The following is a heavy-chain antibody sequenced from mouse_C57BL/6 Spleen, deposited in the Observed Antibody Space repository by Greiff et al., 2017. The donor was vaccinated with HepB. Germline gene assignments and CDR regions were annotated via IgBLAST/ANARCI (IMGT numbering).Heavy chain of an antibody. V-gene: IGHV5-4*01. D-gene: IGHD4-1*01. CDR2: ISDGGSYT. Sequence: EVQLVESGGGLVKPGGSLKLSCAASGFTFSSYAMSWVRQTPEKRLEWVATISDGGSYTYYPDNVKGRFTISRDNAKNNLYLQMSHLKSEDTAMYYCARELTGYYYAMDYWGQRTSVTVSS. J-gene: IGHJ4*01. CDR3: ARELTGYYYAMDY. CDR1: GFTFSSYA.